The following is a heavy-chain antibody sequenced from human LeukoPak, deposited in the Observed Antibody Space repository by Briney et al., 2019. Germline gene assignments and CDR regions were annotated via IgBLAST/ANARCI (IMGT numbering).Heavy chain of an antibody. J-gene: IGHJ4*02. CDR3: AKIPGIAAAGGFDY. V-gene: IGHV3-23*01. CDR1: GFTFSSCA. Sequence: GGSLRLSCAASGFTFSSCAMSWVRQAPGKGLEWVSGISGSGDNTYYADSVKGRFTISRDNSKNTLYLQMNSLRAEDTAVYYCAKIPGIAAAGGFDYWGQGTLVTVSS. CDR2: ISGSGDNT. D-gene: IGHD6-13*01.